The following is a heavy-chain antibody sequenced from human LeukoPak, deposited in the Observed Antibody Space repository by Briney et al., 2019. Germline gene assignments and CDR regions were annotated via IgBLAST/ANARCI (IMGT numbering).Heavy chain of an antibody. V-gene: IGHV4-59*08. D-gene: IGHD4-17*01. CDR1: GGSISSYY. CDR3: ARLTTVTTDLNRFDP. J-gene: IGHJ5*02. CDR2: IYYSGST. Sequence: SEALSLTCTVSGGSISSYYWSWIRQPPGKGLEWVGYIYYSGSTNYNPSLKSRVTISVDTSKNQFSLKLSSVTAADTAVYYCARLTTVTTDLNRFDPWGQGTLVTVSS.